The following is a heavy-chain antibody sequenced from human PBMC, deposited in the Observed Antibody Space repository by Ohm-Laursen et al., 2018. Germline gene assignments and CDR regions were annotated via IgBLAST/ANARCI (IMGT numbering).Heavy chain of an antibody. CDR1: GGTFSSYA. CDR3: ARILGVTKSFDY. V-gene: IGHV1-2*02. CDR2: INPNSGGA. J-gene: IGHJ4*02. Sequence: ASVKVSCKASGGTFSSYAISWVRQAPGQGLEWMGCINPNSGGADYAQNFQGRVTMTRDKSMSTAYMELSRLRSDDTAVYYCARILGVTKSFDYWGQGSLVTVSS. D-gene: IGHD2-21*02.